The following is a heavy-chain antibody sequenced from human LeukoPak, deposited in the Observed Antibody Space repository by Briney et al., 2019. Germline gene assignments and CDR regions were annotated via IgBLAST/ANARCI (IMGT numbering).Heavy chain of an antibody. J-gene: IGHJ4*02. V-gene: IGHV4-59*08. CDR2: IDYSGST. D-gene: IGHD3-16*02. CDR1: GGFIIGYY. CDR3: ATGRYYDNVWGSYRPSFDF. Sequence: SETLSLTCTVSGGFIIGYYWSWIRQPPGKGLEWIGYIDYSGSTNYNPSLKSRVTISIDTSKNQFSLKLSSVTAADTAVYQCATGRYYDNVWGSYRPSFDFWGQGTLATVSS.